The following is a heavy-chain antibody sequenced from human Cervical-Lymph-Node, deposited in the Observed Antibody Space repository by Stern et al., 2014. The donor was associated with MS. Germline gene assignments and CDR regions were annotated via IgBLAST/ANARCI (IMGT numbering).Heavy chain of an antibody. CDR1: GGSISSGGYY. CDR2: IYYSGST. J-gene: IGHJ5*02. V-gene: IGHV4-31*03. Sequence: VQLQESGPGLVKPSQTLSLTCTVSGGSISSGGYYWSWIRQHPGKGLEWIGYIYYSGSTYYNPSHKSRVTISVDTSKNQFSLKLSSVTAADTAVYYCARDLRYYYDSSGYYYRWFDPWGQGTLVTVSS. CDR3: ARDLRYYYDSSGYYYRWFDP. D-gene: IGHD3-22*01.